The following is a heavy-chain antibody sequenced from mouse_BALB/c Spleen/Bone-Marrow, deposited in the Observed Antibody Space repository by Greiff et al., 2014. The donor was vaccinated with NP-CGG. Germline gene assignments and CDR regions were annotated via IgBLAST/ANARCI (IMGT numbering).Heavy chain of an antibody. V-gene: IGHV1-62-2*01. CDR3: ARHEDRLRDWFAY. D-gene: IGHD3-2*02. Sequence: VQLQQSGAELVKPGASVKLSCKASGYTVTEYIIHWVKQRSGQGLEWIGWFYPGGGSIKYNEKFKDKAILTADKSSSTVYMELIRLTCEDSAVYFCARHEDRLRDWFAYWGQGTLVTVSA. J-gene: IGHJ3*01. CDR2: FYPGGGSI. CDR1: GYTVTEYI.